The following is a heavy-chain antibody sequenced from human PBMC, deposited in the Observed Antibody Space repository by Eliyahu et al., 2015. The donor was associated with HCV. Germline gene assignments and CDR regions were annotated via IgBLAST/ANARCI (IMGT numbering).Heavy chain of an antibody. D-gene: IGHD5-12*01. V-gene: IGHV4-39*01. J-gene: IGHJ4*02. CDR1: GGSISSSSYY. CDR3: ARHGAGGGYSGYGNYYFDY. CDR2: IYYSGST. Sequence: QLQLQESGPGLVKPSETLSLTCTVSGGSISSSSYYWGWIRQPPGKGLEWIGSIYYSGSTYYNPSLKSRVTISVDTSKNQFSLKLSSVTAADTAVYYCARHGAGGGYSGYGNYYFDYWGQGTLVTVSS.